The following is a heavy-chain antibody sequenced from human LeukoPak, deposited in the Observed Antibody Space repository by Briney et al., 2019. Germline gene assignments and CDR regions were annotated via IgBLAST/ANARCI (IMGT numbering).Heavy chain of an antibody. D-gene: IGHD3-22*01. CDR3: ARQGKDSSGYLFFDY. V-gene: IGHV4-39*01. Sequence: PSETLSLTCTVSGGSISSSSYYWGWIRQPPGKGLEWIGSIYYSGSTYYNPSLESRVAISVDTSKNQFSLKLSSVTAADTAVYYCARQGKDSSGYLFFDYWGQGTLVTVSS. CDR2: IYYSGST. CDR1: GGSISSSSYY. J-gene: IGHJ4*02.